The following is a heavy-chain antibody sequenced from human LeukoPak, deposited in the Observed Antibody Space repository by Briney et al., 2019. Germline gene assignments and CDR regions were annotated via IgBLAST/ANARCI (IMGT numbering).Heavy chain of an antibody. Sequence: SVKVSCKASGGTFSSYAISWVRQAPGQGLEWMGGIIPIFGTANYAQKFQGRVTITTDESTSTAYMELSSLRSEDTAVYYCARAHPRYSSIYYMDVWGKGTTVTVSS. CDR2: IIPIFGTA. J-gene: IGHJ6*03. CDR3: ARAHPRYSSIYYMDV. D-gene: IGHD1-26*01. V-gene: IGHV1-69*05. CDR1: GGTFSSYA.